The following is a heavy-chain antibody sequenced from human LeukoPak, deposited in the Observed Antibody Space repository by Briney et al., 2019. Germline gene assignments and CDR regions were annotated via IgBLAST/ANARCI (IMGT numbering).Heavy chain of an antibody. CDR2: ISAYNGNT. D-gene: IGHD3-22*01. Sequence: ASVKVSCKASGYTFTSYGISWVRQAPGEGLEWVGWISAYNGNTNYAQKLQGRVTMTTDTSTSTAYMELRSLRSDDTAVYYCARDSFDSSGYFYPPDYWGQGTLVTVSS. CDR1: GYTFTSYG. J-gene: IGHJ4*02. V-gene: IGHV1-18*01. CDR3: ARDSFDSSGYFYPPDY.